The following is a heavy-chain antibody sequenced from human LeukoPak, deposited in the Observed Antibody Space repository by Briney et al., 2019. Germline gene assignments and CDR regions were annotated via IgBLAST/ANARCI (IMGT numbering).Heavy chain of an antibody. CDR1: GFTFSSYW. J-gene: IGHJ4*02. V-gene: IGHV3-30*18. D-gene: IGHD4-11*01. CDR2: ISYDGSNK. CDR3: AKDSHDYSNSLDY. Sequence: GGSLRLSCAASGFTFSSYWMSWVRQAPGKGLEWVAVISYDGSNKYYADSVKGRFTISRDNSKNTLYLQMNSLRAEDTAVYYCAKDSHDYSNSLDYWGQGTLVTVSS.